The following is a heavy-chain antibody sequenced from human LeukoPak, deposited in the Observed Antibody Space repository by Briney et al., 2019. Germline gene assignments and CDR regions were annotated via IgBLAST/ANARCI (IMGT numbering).Heavy chain of an antibody. Sequence: SETLSLTCAVSGYPISSGYYWGWLRQPPGKGLEWIGSIYHSGSTFYNPSVKSRVTISLDASKNQFSLKLSSVTAADRAVYYCARRMEHYGNYYFDYWGQGTLVTVSS. CDR2: IYHSGST. CDR3: ARRMEHYGNYYFDY. J-gene: IGHJ4*02. D-gene: IGHD3-10*01. CDR1: GYPISSGYY. V-gene: IGHV4-38-2*01.